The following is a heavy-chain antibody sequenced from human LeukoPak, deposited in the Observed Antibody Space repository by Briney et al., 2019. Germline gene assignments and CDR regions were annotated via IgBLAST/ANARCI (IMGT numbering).Heavy chain of an antibody. V-gene: IGHV3-15*01. CDR3: TTEVLSTSYFDY. Sequence: GGSLRLSCAASGFTFSNSWMSWVRQAPGKGLEWVGRIKRKTHGGTADYAAPVKGRFTISRDDSKSTVHLQMNSLKTEDTAVYYCTTEVLSTSYFDYWGQGTLVTVSS. J-gene: IGHJ4*02. CDR1: GFTFSNSW. D-gene: IGHD2/OR15-2a*01. CDR2: IKRKTHGGTA.